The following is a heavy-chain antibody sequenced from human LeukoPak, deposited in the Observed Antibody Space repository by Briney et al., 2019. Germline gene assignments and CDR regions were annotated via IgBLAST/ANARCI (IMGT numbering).Heavy chain of an antibody. V-gene: IGHV3-33*06. Sequence: PGGSLRLSCAASGFTFNTYGMHWVRQAPGRGLEWVAVIWYDGSDKYYAESVKGRFTISRDNSKNTLSLQMNSLRVEDTAMYYCAKGVGRTSGRNPDYWGQGTLVTVSS. CDR1: GFTFNTYG. CDR2: IWYDGSDK. J-gene: IGHJ4*02. CDR3: AKGVGRTSGRNPDY. D-gene: IGHD2-8*02.